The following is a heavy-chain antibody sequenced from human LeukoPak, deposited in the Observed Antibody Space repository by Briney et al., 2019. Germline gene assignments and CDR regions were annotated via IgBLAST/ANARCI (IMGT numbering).Heavy chain of an antibody. CDR2: TYYRSKWYN. CDR1: GDSVSRTNIA. Sequence: SQTLSLTCAISGDSVSRTNIAWNWIRQSPSRGLEWLGRTYYRSKWYNDYAVSVISRITINPDTSKNQFSLKLSSVTAADTAVYYCARYLVRSQYYFDYWGQGTLVTVSS. J-gene: IGHJ4*02. CDR3: ARYLVRSQYYFDY. D-gene: IGHD6-13*01. V-gene: IGHV6-1*01.